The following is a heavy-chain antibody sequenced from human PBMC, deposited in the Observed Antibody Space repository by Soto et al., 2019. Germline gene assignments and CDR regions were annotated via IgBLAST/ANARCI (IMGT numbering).Heavy chain of an antibody. Sequence: EVQLVESGGGLVQPEGSLRLSCAASGFTFSSYWMSWVRQAPGKGLEWVANIKQDGSEKYYVDSVKGRFTISRDNAKNSLYLQMNSLRAEDTAVYYCARGGAYYYYYGMDVWGQGTTVTVSS. CDR1: GFTFSSYW. J-gene: IGHJ6*02. CDR2: IKQDGSEK. CDR3: ARGGAYYYYYGMDV. V-gene: IGHV3-7*05. D-gene: IGHD1-26*01.